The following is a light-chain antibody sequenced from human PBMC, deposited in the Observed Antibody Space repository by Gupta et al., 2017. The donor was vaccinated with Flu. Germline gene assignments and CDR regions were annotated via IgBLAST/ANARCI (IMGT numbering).Light chain of an antibody. Sequence: TVMFTCASSNEAVTNNYYPNWNQQKAGQAHRVMIYSKNNRHAGSPARFSGSVREGKAALTLSVVQQEDEDEYYSLLYGGGNQGVFGGGTSLTVL. V-gene: IGLV7-43*01. CDR1: NEAVTNNYY. J-gene: IGLJ3*02. CDR3: LLYGGGNQGV. CDR2: SKN.